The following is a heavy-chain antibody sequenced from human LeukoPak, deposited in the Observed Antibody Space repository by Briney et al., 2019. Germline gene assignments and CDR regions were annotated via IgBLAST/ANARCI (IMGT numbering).Heavy chain of an antibody. CDR1: GFTFSSYA. Sequence: PGGSLRLSCAASGFTFSSYAMSWVRQAPGKGLEWVSAISASGGSTYYADSVKGRFTISRDNSKNTLYLQMDNLRAEDTAVYYCARELVGYCSSSMDCGLPPGAFDIWGQGTMVTVSS. J-gene: IGHJ3*02. D-gene: IGHD2-2*01. CDR2: ISASGGST. CDR3: ARELVGYCSSSMDCGLPPGAFDI. V-gene: IGHV3-23*01.